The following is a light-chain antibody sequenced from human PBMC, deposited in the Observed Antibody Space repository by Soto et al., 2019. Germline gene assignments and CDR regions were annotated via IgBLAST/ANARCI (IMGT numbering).Light chain of an antibody. J-gene: IGLJ2*01. CDR2: LNSDGSH. Sequence: QPVLTQSPSASASLGASVTLTCTLSSANISYAIAWHQQQPEKGPRYLMKLNSDGSHSKGDGIPDRFSGSSSGAERHLTISSLQSEDEADYYCQTWGSGIVVFGGGTKLTVL. CDR3: QTWGSGIVV. CDR1: SANISYA. V-gene: IGLV4-69*01.